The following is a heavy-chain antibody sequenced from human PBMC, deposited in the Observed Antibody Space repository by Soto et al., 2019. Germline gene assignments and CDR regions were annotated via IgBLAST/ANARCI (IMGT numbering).Heavy chain of an antibody. J-gene: IGHJ4*02. CDR3: ARGWGYDSSDYYYAY. CDR1: GGTFSRHA. Sequence: QVQLVQSGAEVRKPGSSVKVSCKASGGTFSRHAISWVRQAPGQGLEWMGGIIPMFGTANYAQKFQGRVTIIADESTSTAYMELSSLRSEETAIYYCARGWGYDSSDYYYAYWGQGTVVIVSS. D-gene: IGHD3-22*01. CDR2: IIPMFGTA. V-gene: IGHV1-69*01.